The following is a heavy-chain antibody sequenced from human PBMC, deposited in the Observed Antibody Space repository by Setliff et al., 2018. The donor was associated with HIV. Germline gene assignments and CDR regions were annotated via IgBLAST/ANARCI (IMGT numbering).Heavy chain of an antibody. CDR2: IVVGSGNT. V-gene: IGHV1-58*02. J-gene: IGHJ1*01. CDR3: AADCSGGSCPEYFRH. D-gene: IGHD2-15*01. CDR1: GFTFTSSA. Sequence: SVKVSCKASGFTFTSSAMQWVRQARGQRLEWIGWIVVGSGNTNYAQKFQERVTITRDMSTSTACMELSSLRSEDTAVYYCAADCSGGSCPEYFRHWGQGTLVTVSS.